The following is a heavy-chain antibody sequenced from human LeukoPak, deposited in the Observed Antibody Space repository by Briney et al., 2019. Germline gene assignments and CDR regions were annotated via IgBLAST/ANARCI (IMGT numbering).Heavy chain of an antibody. D-gene: IGHD3/OR15-3a*01. Sequence: GGSLRLSCAASGFTLSDYYMSWIRQAPGKGLEWVSYSSSSGSTIYYADSVKGRFAISRDNAKNSLYPQMNSLRAEDTAVYYCARRRDFIDYWGQGTLVTVSS. CDR3: ARRRDFIDY. V-gene: IGHV3-11*01. CDR2: SSSSGSTI. J-gene: IGHJ4*02. CDR1: GFTLSDYY.